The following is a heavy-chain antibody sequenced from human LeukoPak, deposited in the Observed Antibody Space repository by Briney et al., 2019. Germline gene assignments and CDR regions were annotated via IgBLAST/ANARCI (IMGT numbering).Heavy chain of an antibody. CDR2: INHSGST. J-gene: IGHJ4*02. CDR1: GGSFSGYY. Sequence: SETLSLTCAVYGGSFSGYYWSWIRQPPGKGLEWIGEINHSGSTNYNPSLKSRVTISVDTSKNQFSLKLSSVTAADTAVYYCARALRYSYGFLGWGQGTLVTVSS. V-gene: IGHV4-34*01. CDR3: ARALRYSYGFLG. D-gene: IGHD5-18*01.